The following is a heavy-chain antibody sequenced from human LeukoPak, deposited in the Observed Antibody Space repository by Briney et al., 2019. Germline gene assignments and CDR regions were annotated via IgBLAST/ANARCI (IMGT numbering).Heavy chain of an antibody. Sequence: PGGSLRLSCAASGFTVSSNYMSWVRQAPGKGLEWVSVIYSGGSTYYADSVKGRFTISRDNSKNTLYLQMNSLRAEDTAVYYCAKDGGGPIAAAGTFYYWGQGTLVTVSS. J-gene: IGHJ4*02. CDR2: IYSGGST. CDR1: GFTVSSNY. CDR3: AKDGGGPIAAAGTFYY. V-gene: IGHV3-66*01. D-gene: IGHD6-13*01.